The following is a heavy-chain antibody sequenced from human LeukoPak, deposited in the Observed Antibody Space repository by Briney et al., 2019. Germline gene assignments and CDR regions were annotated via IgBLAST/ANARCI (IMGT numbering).Heavy chain of an antibody. CDR2: ISTNGSPT. Sequence: GGSLRLSCAASGFTLSSCKMNWVRQAPGKGLEWVSYISTNGSPTWYADSVRGRFTISTDNAKNSLYLQMNSLRAEDTAVYYCARERVNCGGDCYDYWGQGTLVTASS. D-gene: IGHD2-21*01. V-gene: IGHV3-48*03. CDR1: GFTLSSCK. J-gene: IGHJ4*02. CDR3: ARERVNCGGDCYDY.